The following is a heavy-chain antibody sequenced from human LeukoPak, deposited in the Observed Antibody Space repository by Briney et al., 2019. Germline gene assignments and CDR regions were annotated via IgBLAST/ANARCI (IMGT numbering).Heavy chain of an antibody. CDR3: AKPPQIGVVDLYYYYYYMDV. CDR2: ISGSGGST. Sequence: GGSLRLSCAASGFTFSSYAMSWVRQAPGKGLEWVSAISGSGGSTYYADSVKGRFTISRDNSKNTLYLQMNSLRAEDTAVYYCAKPPQIGVVDLYYYYYYMDVWGKGTTVTVSS. V-gene: IGHV3-23*01. D-gene: IGHD3-3*01. J-gene: IGHJ6*03. CDR1: GFTFSSYA.